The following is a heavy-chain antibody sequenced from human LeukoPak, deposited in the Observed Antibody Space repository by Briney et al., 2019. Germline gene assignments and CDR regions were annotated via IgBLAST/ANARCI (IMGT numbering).Heavy chain of an antibody. D-gene: IGHD3-16*01. V-gene: IGHV3-7*01. CDR2: IKHNGDEL. Sequence: GESLKISCAASGFTFSSYWMTWVRQAPGKGLEWVANIKHNGDELNYVDSVEDRFTISRDNAKNSLYLHMTDLRAEDTAVYYCARELRTFDSWGQGTLVTVSS. J-gene: IGHJ4*02. CDR3: ARELRTFDS. CDR1: GFTFSSYW.